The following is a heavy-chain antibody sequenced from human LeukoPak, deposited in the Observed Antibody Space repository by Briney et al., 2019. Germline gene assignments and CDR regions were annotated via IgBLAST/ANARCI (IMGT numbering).Heavy chain of an antibody. CDR3: ASTRVGEGDY. Sequence: SETLSLTCTVSGASISSSSYYWMWIRQPAGKGLEWIGRMHSSGSANYNPSLKSRVTVSVDTSKNQFSLKLTSVTAADTAVYYCASTRVGEGDYWGQGTLVTVSS. D-gene: IGHD1-26*01. J-gene: IGHJ4*02. CDR2: MHSSGSA. V-gene: IGHV4-61*02. CDR1: GASISSSSYY.